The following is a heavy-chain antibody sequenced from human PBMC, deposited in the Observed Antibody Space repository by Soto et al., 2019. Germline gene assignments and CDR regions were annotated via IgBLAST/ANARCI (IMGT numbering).Heavy chain of an antibody. D-gene: IGHD2-21*02. V-gene: IGHV3-30*18. J-gene: IGHJ6*02. CDR2: ISYDGSNK. CDR1: GFTFSSYG. Sequence: SGGSLRLSCAASGFTFSSYGMHWVRQAPGKGLEWVAVISYDGSNKYYADSVKGRFTISRDNSKNTLYLQMNSLRAEDTAVYYCAKDQNRVGFIDAVVTANYGMDVWGQGTTVTVS. CDR3: AKDQNRVGFIDAVVTANYGMDV.